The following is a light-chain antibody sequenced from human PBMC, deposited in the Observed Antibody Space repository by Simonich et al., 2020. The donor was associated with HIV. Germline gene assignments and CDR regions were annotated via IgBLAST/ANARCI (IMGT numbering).Light chain of an antibody. CDR1: QSVLYSSNNKNY. J-gene: IGKJ5*01. Sequence: DIVMTQSPDSLAVSLGERATINCKSSQSVLYSSNNKNYLPWYQQKPGQPPKLLIYWASTRESGVPARVSGSGSGTEFTLTISSLQAEDVAVYYCQQYYSAPITFGQGTRLEI. CDR3: QQYYSAPIT. CDR2: WAS. V-gene: IGKV4-1*01.